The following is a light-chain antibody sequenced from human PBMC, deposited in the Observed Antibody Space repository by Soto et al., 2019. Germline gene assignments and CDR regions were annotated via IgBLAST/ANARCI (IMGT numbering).Light chain of an antibody. Sequence: QSVPTQPASVSGSPGQSITISCTGTSSDVGGYNYVSWYQQHPGKAPKLIIFEVSYRPSGISNRFSASKSGDTASLTISGLQADDEADYYCCSYTDSRTHIFGSGTKVTV. CDR3: CSYTDSRTHI. CDR1: SSDVGGYNY. V-gene: IGLV2-14*01. J-gene: IGLJ1*01. CDR2: EVS.